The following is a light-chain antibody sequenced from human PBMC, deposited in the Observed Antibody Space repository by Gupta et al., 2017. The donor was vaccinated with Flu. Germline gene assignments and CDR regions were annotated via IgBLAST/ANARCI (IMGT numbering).Light chain of an antibody. Sequence: DIEMTQSPDSLAVSLDERATINCKSSQSLLYRSDNKNYLAWYQQKPGQPPKLLIYWASSRQYGVPDRFSGSGSGTDFSLTISSLQAEDVAVYFCQQYYSPLLYSFGQGTKLEI. CDR3: QQYYSPLLYS. V-gene: IGKV4-1*01. CDR1: QSLLYRSDNKNY. CDR2: WAS. J-gene: IGKJ2*03.